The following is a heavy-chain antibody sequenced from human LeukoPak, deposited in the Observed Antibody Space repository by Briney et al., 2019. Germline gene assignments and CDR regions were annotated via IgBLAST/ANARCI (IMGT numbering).Heavy chain of an antibody. Sequence: PRGSLRLSCAASGFVFSASYMSWVRKAPGKGLEWVATIKPDGSEKYHVDSVSGRFTISRDNTNDSLFLQMNSLRVDDTAVYYCVRGGTYWTVSWGQGTLVNVS. CDR2: IKPDGSEK. CDR3: VRGGTYWTVS. J-gene: IGHJ5*01. CDR1: GFVFSASY. V-gene: IGHV3-7*01.